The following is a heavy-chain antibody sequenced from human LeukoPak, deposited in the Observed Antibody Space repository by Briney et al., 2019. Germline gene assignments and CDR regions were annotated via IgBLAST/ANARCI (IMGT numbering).Heavy chain of an antibody. D-gene: IGHD4-17*01. J-gene: IGHJ4*02. V-gene: IGHV4-61*01. CDR2: IFYSGST. CDR1: GVSVSSGSYY. CDR3: ARVPISTTARGYFDY. Sequence: PSETLSLTCTVSGVSVSSGSYYWSWIRQPPGKGLEWIGYIFYSGSTTYNPSLKNRVTMSVDTSKNKFSLKLSSVTAADTAVYYCARVPISTTARGYFDYWGQGALVTVSS.